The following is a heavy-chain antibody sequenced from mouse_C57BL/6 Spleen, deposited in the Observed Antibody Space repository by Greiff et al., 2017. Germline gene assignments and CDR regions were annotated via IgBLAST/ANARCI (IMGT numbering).Heavy chain of an antibody. V-gene: IGHV1-62-2*01. D-gene: IGHD2-3*01. CDR2: FYPGSGSI. J-gene: IGHJ4*01. Sequence: QVQLQQSGAELVKPGASVKLSCKASGYTFTEYSIHWVKQRPGQGLEWIGWFYPGSGSIKYNEKFKDKATMTADTSSITVYMELSRLTSEDSAVYYCARHLYDDYIYYYAMDYWGQGTSVTASS. CDR1: GYTFTEYS. CDR3: ARHLYDDYIYYYAMDY.